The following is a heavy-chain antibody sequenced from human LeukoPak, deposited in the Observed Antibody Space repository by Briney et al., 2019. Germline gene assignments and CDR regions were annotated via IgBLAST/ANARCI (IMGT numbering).Heavy chain of an antibody. CDR1: GYTFTGYY. CDR3: VSMGSDGLDI. Sequence: ASVKVSCKASGYTFTGYYMHWVRQAPGQGLEWMGWINTYNGNPTYAQAFTGRFVFSVDTSVSTAYLQISSLKTEDTAVYYCVSMGSDGLDIWGQGTMIIVSS. D-gene: IGHD3-16*01. V-gene: IGHV7-4-1*02. J-gene: IGHJ3*02. CDR2: INTYNGNP.